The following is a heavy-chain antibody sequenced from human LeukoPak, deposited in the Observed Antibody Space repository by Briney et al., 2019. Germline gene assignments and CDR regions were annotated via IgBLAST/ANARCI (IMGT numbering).Heavy chain of an antibody. Sequence: PGRSLRLSCAASGFTFSSYGMHWVRQAPGKGLEWVAVISYDGSNKYYADSVKGRFTISRDNSKNTLYLQMNSLRAEDTAVYYCAPSGGAAAGTENPPWGQGTLVTVSS. J-gene: IGHJ5*02. D-gene: IGHD6-13*01. CDR3: APSGGAAAGTENPP. CDR1: GFTFSSYG. CDR2: ISYDGSNK. V-gene: IGHV3-30*03.